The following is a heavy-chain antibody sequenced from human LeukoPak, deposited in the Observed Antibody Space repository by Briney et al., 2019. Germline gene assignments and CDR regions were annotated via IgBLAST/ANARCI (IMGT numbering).Heavy chain of an antibody. V-gene: IGHV4-61*02. CDR2: IYGSGST. J-gene: IGHJ4*02. CDR3: ARGSGSSTVTPFDY. Sequence: SETLSLTCAVSGGSISSGGYYWSWIRQPAGKGLEWIGRIYGSGSTDYNPSLKSRVTMSLDTSKNQFSLKLSSVTAADTAIYYCARGSGSSTVTPFDYWGQGTLVTVSS. CDR1: GGSISSGGYY. D-gene: IGHD4-17*01.